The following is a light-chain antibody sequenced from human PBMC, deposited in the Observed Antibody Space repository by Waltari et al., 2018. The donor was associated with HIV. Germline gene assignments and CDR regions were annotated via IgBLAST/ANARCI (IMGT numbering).Light chain of an antibody. Sequence: DIVMTQSPDSLAVSLGERATINCKSSQSVLYSSNNRNHLAWYQQKPGQPPRLLIYWASTRESGVPDRFSGSGSGTDFTLTISSLQAEDVAVYYCQQYYSSPWNFGPVTKVDIK. V-gene: IGKV4-1*01. CDR2: WAS. CDR3: QQYYSSPWN. J-gene: IGKJ3*01. CDR1: QSVLYSSNNRNH.